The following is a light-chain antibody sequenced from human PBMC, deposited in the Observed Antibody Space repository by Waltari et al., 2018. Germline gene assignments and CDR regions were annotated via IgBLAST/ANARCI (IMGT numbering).Light chain of an antibody. Sequence: SSELTQDPTVSVALGQTVRITCPGDSLRRYYASWYRQRPGQAPILLIYGNNNRPSGIPDRFSGSTSGNMASLTITGAQAEDEADYYCHSRDTTTNRVFGRGTKLTVV. CDR1: SLRRYY. J-gene: IGLJ3*02. V-gene: IGLV3-19*01. CDR3: HSRDTTTNRV. CDR2: GNN.